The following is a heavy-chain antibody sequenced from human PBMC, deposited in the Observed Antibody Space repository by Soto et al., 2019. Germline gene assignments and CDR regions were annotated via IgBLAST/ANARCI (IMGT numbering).Heavy chain of an antibody. J-gene: IGHJ3*02. V-gene: IGHV4-39*01. CDR2: IYYSGST. CDR1: GGSISSSSYY. D-gene: IGHD6-25*01. Sequence: SETLSLTCTVSGGSISSSSYYWGWIRQPPGKGLEWIGSIYYSGSTYYNPSLKSRVTISVDTSKNQFSLKLSSVTAADTAVYYCATQYRSSGYFHAFDIWGKGTMVPVSS. CDR3: ATQYRSSGYFHAFDI.